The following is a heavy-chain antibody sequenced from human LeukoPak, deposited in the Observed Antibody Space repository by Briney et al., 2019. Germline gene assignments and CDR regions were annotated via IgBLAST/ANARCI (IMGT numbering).Heavy chain of an antibody. D-gene: IGHD3-9*01. V-gene: IGHV3-23*01. CDR3: AEDMRFDWTPYYFDY. J-gene: IGHJ4*02. CDR1: GFTFSSYA. Sequence: GGSLRLSCAASGFTFSSYAMSWVRQAPGKGLEWVSAISGSGGSTYYADSVKGRFTISRDNSKNTLYLQMNSLRAEDTAVYYCAEDMRFDWTPYYFDYWGQGTLVTVSS. CDR2: ISGSGGST.